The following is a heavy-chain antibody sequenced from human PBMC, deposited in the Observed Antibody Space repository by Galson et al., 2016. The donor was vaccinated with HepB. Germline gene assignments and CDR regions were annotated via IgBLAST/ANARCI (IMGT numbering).Heavy chain of an antibody. D-gene: IGHD2-2*01. J-gene: IGHJ6*03. CDR3: VQGSTAPAV. CDR1: GLTFRNYG. Sequence: SLRLSCAASGLTFRNYGMTWVRQAPGKGLEVVSSISRSGDSTDYADSVKGRFTISRDNSKNTLSLQMNSLTADDTAIYYCVQGSTAPAVWGKGTTATVS. CDR2: ISRSGDST. V-gene: IGHV3-23*01.